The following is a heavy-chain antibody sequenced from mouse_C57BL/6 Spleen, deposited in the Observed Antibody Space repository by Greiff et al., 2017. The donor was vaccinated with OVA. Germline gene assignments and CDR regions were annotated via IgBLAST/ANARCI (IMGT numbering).Heavy chain of an antibody. CDR2: INPSNGGT. Sequence: VQLQQPGTELVKPGASVKLSCKASGYTFTSYWMHWVKQRPGQGLEWIGNINPSNGGTNYNEKFKSKATLTVDKSSSTAYMQLSSLTSEDSAVYYCARPNWEGEYYFDYWGQGTTLTVSS. D-gene: IGHD4-1*01. V-gene: IGHV1-53*01. J-gene: IGHJ2*01. CDR3: ARPNWEGEYYFDY. CDR1: GYTFTSYW.